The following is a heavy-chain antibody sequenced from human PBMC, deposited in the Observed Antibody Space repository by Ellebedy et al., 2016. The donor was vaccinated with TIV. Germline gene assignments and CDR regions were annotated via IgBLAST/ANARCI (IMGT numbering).Heavy chain of an antibody. V-gene: IGHV1-46*01. CDR1: GYTFTSYY. Sequence: AASVKVSCKASGYTFTSYYMHWVRQAPGLGLEWMGLINPSGGSTSYEQKFQGRITVTRDPSTSTLYMELSSLRSEDTAVYYCARSTVRGKYYFDYWGQGTLVTVSS. D-gene: IGHD3-10*01. J-gene: IGHJ4*02. CDR2: INPSGGST. CDR3: ARSTVRGKYYFDY.